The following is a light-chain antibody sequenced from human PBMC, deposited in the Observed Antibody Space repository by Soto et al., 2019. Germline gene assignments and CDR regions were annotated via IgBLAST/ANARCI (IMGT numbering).Light chain of an antibody. V-gene: IGLV1-47*02. CDR3: AAWDDSLRGYV. Sequence: QSVLTQSTSASGTPGQRVTISCSGSSSNIGSNYVYWYQQLPGAAPKLLIYNNNQRPSGVPDRFSGSKSATSASLALSGLRSEDEADYYCAAWDDSLRGYVFGTGTKLTVL. CDR1: SSNIGSNY. J-gene: IGLJ1*01. CDR2: NNN.